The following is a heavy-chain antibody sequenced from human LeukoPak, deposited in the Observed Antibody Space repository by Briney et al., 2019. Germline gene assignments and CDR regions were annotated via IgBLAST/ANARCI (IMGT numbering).Heavy chain of an antibody. CDR1: GYTFTDYY. J-gene: IGHJ5*02. D-gene: IGHD1-14*01. CDR2: ISPNSGGT. V-gene: IGHV1-2*06. Sequence: GASVKVSCKASGYTFTDYYIHWVRQATGQGLEWMGRISPNSGGTNYAQRFQGRVTVTRDTSISTAYMELSTLRSDDGAVYYCAREKRSTAGNWFDPWGQGTLVTVSS. CDR3: AREKRSTAGNWFDP.